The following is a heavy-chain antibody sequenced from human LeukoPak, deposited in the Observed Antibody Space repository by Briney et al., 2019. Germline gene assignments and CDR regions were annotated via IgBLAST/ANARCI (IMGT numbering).Heavy chain of an antibody. J-gene: IGHJ5*02. CDR3: ASTRLVLGSGWFDP. CDR2: IYYSGST. Sequence: SSQTLSLTCTVSGGSISSGDYYWSWIRQPPGKGLEWIGYIYYSGSTYYNPSLKSRVTISVDTSKNQFSLKLSSVTAADTAVYYCASTRLVLGSGWFDPWGQGTLVTVSS. D-gene: IGHD2-8*02. V-gene: IGHV4-30-4*01. CDR1: GGSISSGDYY.